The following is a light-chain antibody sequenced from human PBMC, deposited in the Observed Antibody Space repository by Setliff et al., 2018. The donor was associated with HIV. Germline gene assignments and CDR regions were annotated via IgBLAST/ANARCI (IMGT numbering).Light chain of an antibody. J-gene: IGLJ1*01. V-gene: IGLV2-14*01. Sequence: QSALAQPASVSGSPGQSITISCTGTSSDVGGYNYVSWYQQHPGKAPKLIIYEGTNRPSGVSYRFSGSKSGNTASLTISGLQAEDEADYYCSSFTTTNALDVFGTGTKVTVL. CDR2: EGT. CDR1: SSDVGGYNY. CDR3: SSFTTTNALDV.